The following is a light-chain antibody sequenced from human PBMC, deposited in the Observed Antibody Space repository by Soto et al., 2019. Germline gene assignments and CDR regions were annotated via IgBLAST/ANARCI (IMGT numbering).Light chain of an antibody. Sequence: DIQMTQSPSCLSASVGDRVAMTCRSSQSISSYLNWYQQKPGKAPKLLIYAASSLQSGVPSRFSGSGSGTDFTLTISSLQPEDFATYYCQQSYSTPPWTFGQGTKVDI. V-gene: IGKV1-39*01. CDR2: AAS. CDR1: QSISSY. CDR3: QQSYSTPPWT. J-gene: IGKJ1*01.